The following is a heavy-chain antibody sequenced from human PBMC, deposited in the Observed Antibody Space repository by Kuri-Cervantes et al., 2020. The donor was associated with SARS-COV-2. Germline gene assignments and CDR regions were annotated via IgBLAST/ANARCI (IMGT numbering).Heavy chain of an antibody. CDR3: ARDIVVVPAATLDFGYYYYYMDV. D-gene: IGHD2-2*01. Sequence: SETLSLTCAVSGYSISSGYYWGWIRQPPGKGLEWIAIIYHSGSTYYNPSLKSRVTISLDTSKNQFSLKLTSVTAADTAVYYCARDIVVVPAATLDFGYYYYYMDVWGKGTTVTVSS. CDR1: GYSISSGYY. V-gene: IGHV4-38-2*02. CDR2: IYHSGST. J-gene: IGHJ6*03.